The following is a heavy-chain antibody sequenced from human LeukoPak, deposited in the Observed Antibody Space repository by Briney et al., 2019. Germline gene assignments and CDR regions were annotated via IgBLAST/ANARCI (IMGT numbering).Heavy chain of an antibody. D-gene: IGHD3-3*01. J-gene: IGHJ5*02. V-gene: IGHV3-7*01. Sequence: PGGSLRLSCTGSGFTFSDYWMTWARQAPGKGLEWVASLRPDGSDKYYVDSVKGRFTISRDNAKKLVYLQMNSLRAEDTAVYYCARDAYDDASESWGQGTLVTVSS. CDR1: GFTFSDYW. CDR2: LRPDGSDK. CDR3: ARDAYDDASES.